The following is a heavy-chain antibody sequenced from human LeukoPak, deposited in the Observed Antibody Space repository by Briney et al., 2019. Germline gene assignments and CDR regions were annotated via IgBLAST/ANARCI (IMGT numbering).Heavy chain of an antibody. J-gene: IGHJ4*02. CDR2: IYYSGST. V-gene: IGHV4-39*07. CDR3: ARRFDCSGGSCSPNFDY. D-gene: IGHD2-15*01. CDR1: GGSISSSSYY. Sequence: PSETLSLTCTVSGGSISSSSYYWGWIRQPPGKGLEWIGSIYYSGSTYYNPSLKSRVTISVDTSKNQFSLKLSSVTAADTAVYYCARRFDCSGGSCSPNFDYWGQGTLVTVSS.